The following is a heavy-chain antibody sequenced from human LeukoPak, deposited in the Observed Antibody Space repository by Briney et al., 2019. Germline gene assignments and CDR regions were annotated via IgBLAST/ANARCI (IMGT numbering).Heavy chain of an antibody. CDR2: ISWNSGSI. V-gene: IGHV3-9*01. CDR3: AKAARPDYYYGMDV. D-gene: IGHD6-6*01. CDR1: GFTFDDYA. J-gene: IGHJ6*02. Sequence: GRSLRLSCAASGFTFDDYAMHWVRQAPGKGLEWVSGISWNSGSIGYADSVKGRFTISRDNAKNSLYLQMNSLRAEDTALYYCAKAARPDYYYGMDVWGRGTTVTVSS.